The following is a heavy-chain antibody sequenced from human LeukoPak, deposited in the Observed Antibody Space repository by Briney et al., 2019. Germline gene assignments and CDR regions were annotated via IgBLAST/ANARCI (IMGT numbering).Heavy chain of an antibody. CDR2: INHSGST. Sequence: SETLSLTCAVSGGSFSGYYWRWIRQPPGKGLEGIGEINHSGSTNYNPSLKSRVTISVDTSKNQFSLKLSSVTVADTAVYYCASYDRDGYNFDYWGQGTLVTVSS. CDR1: GGSFSGYY. CDR3: ASYDRDGYNFDY. J-gene: IGHJ4*02. V-gene: IGHV4-34*01. D-gene: IGHD5-24*01.